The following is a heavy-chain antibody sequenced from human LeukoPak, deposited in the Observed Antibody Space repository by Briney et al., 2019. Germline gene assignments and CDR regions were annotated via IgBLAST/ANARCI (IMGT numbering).Heavy chain of an antibody. J-gene: IGHJ4*02. D-gene: IGHD4-17*01. V-gene: IGHV5-51*01. Sequence: GESLRISCKGSGYSFTSYWIGWVRQVPGEGLEWMGIIYPYDSDTRYSPSFQGQVTISADKSISTAYLQWSSLKASDTAMYYCARRAVTTAPLDYWGQGTLVTVSS. CDR1: GYSFTSYW. CDR2: IYPYDSDT. CDR3: ARRAVTTAPLDY.